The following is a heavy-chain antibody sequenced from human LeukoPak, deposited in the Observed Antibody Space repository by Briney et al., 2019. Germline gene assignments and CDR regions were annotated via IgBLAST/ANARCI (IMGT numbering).Heavy chain of an antibody. CDR2: ISASGGGT. V-gene: IGHV3-23*01. J-gene: IGHJ3*01. D-gene: IGHD6-19*01. CDR1: GFTFSSYA. CDR3: AKAGGFSNGWYGGAFDF. Sequence: GGSLRLSCAASGFTFSSYAMSWVRQAPGKGLEWVSGISASGGGTYYADSVKGRFVISRDNSKNTVELQMNSLRAEDTAVYYCAKAGGFSNGWYGGAFDFWGQGTIVTVSS.